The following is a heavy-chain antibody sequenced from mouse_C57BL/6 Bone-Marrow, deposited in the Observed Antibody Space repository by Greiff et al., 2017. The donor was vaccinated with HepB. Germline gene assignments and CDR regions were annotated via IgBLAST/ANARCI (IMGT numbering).Heavy chain of an antibody. Sequence: QVQLQQSGPGLVQPSQSLSITCTVSGFSLTSYGVHWVRQSPGQGLEWLGVIWSGGSTDYNAAFISRLSISKDNSKSQVFFKMNSLQADDTAIYYCARNWDVWFAYWGQGTLVTVSA. CDR1: GFSLTSYG. D-gene: IGHD4-1*01. V-gene: IGHV2-2*01. CDR2: IWSGGST. CDR3: ARNWDVWFAY. J-gene: IGHJ3*01.